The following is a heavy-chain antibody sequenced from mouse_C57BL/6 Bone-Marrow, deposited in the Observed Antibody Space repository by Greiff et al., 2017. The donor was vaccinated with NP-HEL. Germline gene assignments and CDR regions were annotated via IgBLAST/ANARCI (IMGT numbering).Heavy chain of an antibody. CDR1: GYTFTDYY. CDR3: ARKYGYDGDY. Sequence: VQLQQSGAELVRPGASVKLSCKASGYTFTDYYINWVKQRPGQGLEWIARIYPGSGNTYYNEKFKGKATLTAEKSSSTAYMQLSSLTSEDSAVYFCARKYGYDGDYWGQGTTLTVSS. V-gene: IGHV1-76*01. D-gene: IGHD2-2*01. J-gene: IGHJ2*01. CDR2: IYPGSGNT.